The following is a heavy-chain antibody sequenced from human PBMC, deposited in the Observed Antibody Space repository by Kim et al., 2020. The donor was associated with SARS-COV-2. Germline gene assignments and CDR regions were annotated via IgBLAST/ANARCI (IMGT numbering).Heavy chain of an antibody. J-gene: IGHJ5*02. CDR2: ISGSGGST. CDR3: AKGGNWNCREGPSS. V-gene: IGHV3-23*01. D-gene: IGHD1-7*01. Sequence: GGSLRLSCATSGFTFSSYAMIWVRQAPGKGLEWVSVISGSGGSTYYADSVRGRFTISRDNSKNTLYLQMNSLRAEDTAVYYCAKGGNWNCREGPSSWGQGTLVTVSS. CDR1: GFTFSSYA.